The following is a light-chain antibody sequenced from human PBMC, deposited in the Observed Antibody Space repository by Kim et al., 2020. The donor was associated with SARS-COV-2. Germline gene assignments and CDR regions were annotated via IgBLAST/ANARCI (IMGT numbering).Light chain of an antibody. V-gene: IGKV1-8*01. CDR3: QQYYSYPQT. Sequence: ASTGDRVTITCRASQGISSYLAWYQQKPGKAPKLLIYAASTLQSGVPSRFSGSGSGTDFTLTISCLQSEDFATYYCQQYYSYPQTFGQGTKVDI. CDR1: QGISSY. J-gene: IGKJ1*01. CDR2: AAS.